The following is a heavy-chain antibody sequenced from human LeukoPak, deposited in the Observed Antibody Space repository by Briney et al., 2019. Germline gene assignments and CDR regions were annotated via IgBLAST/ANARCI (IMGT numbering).Heavy chain of an antibody. CDR1: GDSLASNNAA. J-gene: IGHJ4*02. CDR2: TYYRSKWYN. Sequence: SQTLSLTCAISGDSLASNNAAWNWLRQSPSRGLEWLGRTYYRSKWYNDYAVSVKGRITINPDTSRNQFSLHLNSVTPEDSAVYYCARAGGGTVDYWGQGALVTVSS. D-gene: IGHD6-13*01. V-gene: IGHV6-1*01. CDR3: ARAGGGTVDY.